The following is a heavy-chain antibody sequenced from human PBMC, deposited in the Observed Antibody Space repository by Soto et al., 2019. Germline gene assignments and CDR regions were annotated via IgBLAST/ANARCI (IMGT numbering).Heavy chain of an antibody. CDR3: AVYKEWGAGDGY. CDR2: QSGNT. D-gene: IGHD7-27*01. Sequence: QVQLQESGPGLVNPSETLSLTCAVSGVSVSSKTHHWTWIRQPPGKGLEWMGQSGNTNDNPSLKRRITISVDTSKNQFSLSLRSVTAADTAVYYCAVYKEWGAGDGYWGQGTLVTVSS. J-gene: IGHJ4*02. V-gene: IGHV4-61*01. CDR1: GVSVSSKTHH.